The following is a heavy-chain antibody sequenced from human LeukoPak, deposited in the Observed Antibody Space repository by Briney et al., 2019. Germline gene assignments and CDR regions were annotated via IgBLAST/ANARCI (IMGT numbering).Heavy chain of an antibody. CDR1: GFTLSGYW. CDR3: AKTSGFWSAYSPFDY. V-gene: IGHV3-74*01. J-gene: IGHJ4*02. D-gene: IGHD3-3*01. CDR2: ITPDGSST. Sequence: GGSLRLSCAASGFTLSGYWIHWVRQAPGKGLVWVARITPDGSSTDYADSVRGRFTISRDNAKDTLYLQMHSLRAEDTAVYYCAKTSGFWSAYSPFDYWGQGTLVTVSS.